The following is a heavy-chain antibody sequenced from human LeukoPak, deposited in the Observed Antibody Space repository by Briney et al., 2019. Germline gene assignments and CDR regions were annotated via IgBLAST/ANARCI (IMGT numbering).Heavy chain of an antibody. Sequence: GGSLRLSCAASGFTFSSSMHWVRQAPGKGLEYVSAISSNGGSAYYANSVKGRFTISRDNSKNTLYLQMGSLRAEDMAVYYCARDQWSQSDYYMDVWGKGTTVTVSS. CDR3: ARDQWSQSDYYMDV. D-gene: IGHD2-8*01. CDR1: GFTFSSS. CDR2: ISSNGGSA. V-gene: IGHV3-64*01. J-gene: IGHJ6*03.